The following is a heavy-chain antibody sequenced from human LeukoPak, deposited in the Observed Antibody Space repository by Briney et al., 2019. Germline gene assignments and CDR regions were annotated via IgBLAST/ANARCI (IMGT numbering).Heavy chain of an antibody. J-gene: IGHJ3*02. CDR2: ISYDGSNK. CDR3: ARWFDYGGNAHAFDI. Sequence: GRSLRPSCAASGFTFSSYAMHWVRQAPGKGLEWVAVISYDGSNKYYADSVKGRFTISRDNSKNTLYLQMNSLRAEDTAVYYCARWFDYGGNAHAFDIWGQGTMVTVSS. V-gene: IGHV3-30-3*01. CDR1: GFTFSSYA. D-gene: IGHD4-23*01.